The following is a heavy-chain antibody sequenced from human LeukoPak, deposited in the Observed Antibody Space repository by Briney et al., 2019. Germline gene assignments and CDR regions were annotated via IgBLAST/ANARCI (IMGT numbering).Heavy chain of an antibody. D-gene: IGHD6-19*01. J-gene: IGHJ6*04. Sequence: GASVKVSCKASGYTFTSYGISWVRQAPGQGLEWMGWISGYNGNTNYAQKFQGRITMTTDTSTSTAYMELRSLRSDDTAVYYCARDRAVAGCYYYYYGMDVWGKGTTVTVSS. V-gene: IGHV1-18*04. CDR2: ISGYNGNT. CDR1: GYTFTSYG. CDR3: ARDRAVAGCYYYYYGMDV.